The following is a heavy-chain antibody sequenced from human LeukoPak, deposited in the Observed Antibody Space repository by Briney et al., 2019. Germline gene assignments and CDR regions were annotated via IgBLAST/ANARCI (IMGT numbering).Heavy chain of an antibody. Sequence: PSETLSLTCTVSGGSISNYYWSWIRQPPGRGLEWIGYIYYSGSTNYNPSLKSRVTISVDTSKNQFSLKLSSVTAADTAVYYCARGSRWYQLLGWGQGTLVTVSS. J-gene: IGHJ4*02. CDR2: IYYSGST. V-gene: IGHV4-59*01. D-gene: IGHD2-2*01. CDR1: GGSISNYY. CDR3: ARGSRWYQLLG.